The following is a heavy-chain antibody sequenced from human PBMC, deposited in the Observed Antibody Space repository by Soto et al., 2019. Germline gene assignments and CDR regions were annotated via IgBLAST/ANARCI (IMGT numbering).Heavy chain of an antibody. D-gene: IGHD5-18*01. V-gene: IGHV3-30-3*02. J-gene: IGHJ6*02. CDR3: AKIQLWLDDYYYYGMDV. CDR2: ISYDGSNK. CDR1: GFTFSSYA. Sequence: GGSLRLSCAASGFTFSSYAMHWVRQAPGKGLEWVAVISYDGSNKYYADSVKGRFTISRDNSKNTLYLQMNSLRAEDTAVYYCAKIQLWLDDYYYYGMDVWGQGTTVTVSS.